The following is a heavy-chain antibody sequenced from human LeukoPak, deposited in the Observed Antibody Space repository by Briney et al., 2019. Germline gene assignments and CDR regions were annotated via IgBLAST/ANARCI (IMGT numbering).Heavy chain of an antibody. Sequence: SETLSLTCTVSGGSISSYYWSWIRQPAGKGLEWIGRIYTSGSTNYNPSLKSRVTMSVDTSKDQFSLKLSSVTAADTAVYYCATGQHDSRRGFYGIDYWGQGTLVTVSS. CDR2: IYTSGST. D-gene: IGHD3-3*01. V-gene: IGHV4-4*07. CDR3: ATGQHDSRRGFYGIDY. CDR1: GGSISSYY. J-gene: IGHJ4*02.